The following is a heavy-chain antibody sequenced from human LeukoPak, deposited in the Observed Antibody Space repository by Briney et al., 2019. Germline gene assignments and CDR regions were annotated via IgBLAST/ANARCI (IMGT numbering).Heavy chain of an antibody. CDR1: GYTFTGYY. CDR3: ARDRWQQLGPPTWFDY. CDR2: INPNSGGT. J-gene: IGHJ4*02. V-gene: IGHV1-2*02. Sequence: ASVNVSFTASGYTFTGYYMHWVRQAPGQGLEWMGWINPNSGGTNYAQKFQGRVTMTRDTSISTAYMELSRLRSDDTAVYYCARDRWQQLGPPTWFDYWGQGTLVTVSS. D-gene: IGHD6-13*01.